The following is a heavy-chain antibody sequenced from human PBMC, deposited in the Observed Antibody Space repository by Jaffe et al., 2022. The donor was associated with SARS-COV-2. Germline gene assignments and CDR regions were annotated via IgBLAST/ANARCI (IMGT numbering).Heavy chain of an antibody. CDR3: ASAVVVTALEIYYFDY. J-gene: IGHJ4*02. V-gene: IGHV4-61*02. Sequence: QVQLQESGPGLVKPSQTLSLTCTVSGGSISSGSYYWSWIRQPAGKGLEWIGRIYTSGSTNYNPSLKSRVTISVDTSKNQFSLKLSSVTAADTAVYYCASAVVVTALEIYYFDYWGQGTLVTVSS. CDR2: IYTSGST. CDR1: GGSISSGSYY. D-gene: IGHD2-21*02.